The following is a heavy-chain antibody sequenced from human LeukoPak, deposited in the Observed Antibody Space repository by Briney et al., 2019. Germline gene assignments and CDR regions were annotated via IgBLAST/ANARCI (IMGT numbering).Heavy chain of an antibody. V-gene: IGHV4-34*01. Sequence: SETLSLTCAVYGGSFSGYYWSWIRQPPGKGLEWIGEINHSGSTNYNPSLKSRVTISVDTSKNQFSLKLSSVTAADTAVYYCARHGEQQLVPDHWGQGTLVTVSS. D-gene: IGHD6-13*01. CDR3: ARHGEQQLVPDH. CDR2: INHSGST. J-gene: IGHJ4*02. CDR1: GGSFSGYY.